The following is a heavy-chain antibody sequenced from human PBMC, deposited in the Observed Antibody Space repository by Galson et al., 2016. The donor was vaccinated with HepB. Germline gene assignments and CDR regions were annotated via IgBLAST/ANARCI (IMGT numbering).Heavy chain of an antibody. J-gene: IGHJ1*01. CDR2: TFYRSNWQN. CDR1: GDSVSSNTAG. V-gene: IGHV6-1*01. Sequence: CAISGDSVSSNTAGWNWIRQPPSRGLEWLGRTFYRSNWQNDYAESVKSRITINPDTSKNQFSLQLNSVTPEDTAVYYCARSYLLGRGFGWWGQETLVTVSS. D-gene: IGHD7-27*01. CDR3: ARSYLLGRGFGW.